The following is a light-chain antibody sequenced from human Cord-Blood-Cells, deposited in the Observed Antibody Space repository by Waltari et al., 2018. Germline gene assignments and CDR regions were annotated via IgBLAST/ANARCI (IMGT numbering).Light chain of an antibody. J-gene: IGLJ3*02. Sequence: QSALTQPRSVSGSPGQSVTISCTGTSSDVGGYNHVSWYQQHPGKAPKLMIYDVSKRPSGVPDRFSGSKSGNTASLTISGLQAEDEADYYCCSYAGCNWVFGGGTKLTVL. CDR2: DVS. CDR3: CSYAGCNWV. V-gene: IGLV2-11*01. CDR1: SSDVGGYNH.